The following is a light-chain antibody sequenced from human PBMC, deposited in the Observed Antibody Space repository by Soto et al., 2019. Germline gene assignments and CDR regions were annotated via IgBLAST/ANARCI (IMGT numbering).Light chain of an antibody. J-gene: IGKJ1*01. V-gene: IGKV3-11*01. CDR1: QSVSNF. CDR3: QQRSTWPRT. CDR2: DAS. Sequence: EIVLTQSPATLSLSPGERATLSCRASQSVSNFLAWYQQKPGQAPRLLISDASNRATGIPGRFSGSGSGTDFSLTISSREREAFAVYYCQQRSTWPRTFGQGTKVEIK.